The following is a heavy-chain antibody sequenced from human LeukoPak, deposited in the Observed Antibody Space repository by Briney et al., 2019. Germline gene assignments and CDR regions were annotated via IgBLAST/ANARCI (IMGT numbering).Heavy chain of an antibody. Sequence: SQTLSLTCTVSGGSISSGSYYWSWIRQPAGKGLEWIGRIYTSGSTNYNPSLKSRVTISVDTSKNQFSLKLSSVTAADTAVYYCARLTYYYGTGSYSYYMDVWGKGTTVTISS. D-gene: IGHD3-10*01. J-gene: IGHJ6*03. CDR2: IYTSGST. V-gene: IGHV4-61*02. CDR1: GGSISSGSYY. CDR3: ARLTYYYGTGSYSYYMDV.